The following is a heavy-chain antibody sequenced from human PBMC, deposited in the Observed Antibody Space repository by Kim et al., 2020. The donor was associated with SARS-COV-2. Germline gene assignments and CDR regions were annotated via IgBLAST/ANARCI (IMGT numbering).Heavy chain of an antibody. J-gene: IGHJ4*02. Sequence: TNYITSLKSRVTISVDTSKNQFSLQLSSVTAADTAVYYCARGEFRGGFDYWGQGTLVTVSS. CDR3: ARGEFRGGFDY. V-gene: IGHV4-34*01. CDR2: T. D-gene: IGHD3-10*01.